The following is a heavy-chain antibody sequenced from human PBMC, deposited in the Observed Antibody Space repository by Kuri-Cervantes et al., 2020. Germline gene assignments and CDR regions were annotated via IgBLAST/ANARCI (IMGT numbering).Heavy chain of an antibody. Sequence: GSLRLSCTVSGGSISSSSYYWGWIRQPPGKGLEWIGEINHSGSTNYNPSLKSRVTISVDTSKNQFSLQLNSVTAADTAVYYCARGGGDYSPYYYMDVWGKGTTVTVSS. V-gene: IGHV4-39*07. D-gene: IGHD4-11*01. CDR2: INHSGST. CDR3: ARGGGDYSPYYYMDV. CDR1: GGSISSSSYY. J-gene: IGHJ6*03.